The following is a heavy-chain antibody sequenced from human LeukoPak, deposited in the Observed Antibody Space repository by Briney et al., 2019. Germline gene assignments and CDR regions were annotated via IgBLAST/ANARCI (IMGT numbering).Heavy chain of an antibody. CDR3: AREKFLEWYAVAGTFGYFDY. Sequence: GGSLRLSCAASGFTFSSYWMSWVRQAPGKGLERVANLKQDGGEKYYVDSVKGRFTISRDNAKNSLSLQMNSLRAEDTAVYYCAREKFLEWYAVAGTFGYFDYWGQGTLVTVSS. J-gene: IGHJ4*02. CDR2: LKQDGGEK. D-gene: IGHD6-19*01. V-gene: IGHV3-7*01. CDR1: GFTFSSYW.